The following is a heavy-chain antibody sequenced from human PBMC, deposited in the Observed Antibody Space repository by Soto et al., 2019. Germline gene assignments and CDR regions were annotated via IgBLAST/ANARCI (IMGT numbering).Heavy chain of an antibody. CDR1: GGTFSSYT. D-gene: IGHD3-10*01. J-gene: IGHJ5*02. V-gene: IGHV1-69*02. CDR3: ARSHPARGNWFDP. CDR2: IIPILGIA. Sequence: SVKVSCKASGGTFSSYTISWLRQAPGQGLEWMGRIIPILGIANYAQKFQGRVTITADKSTSTAYMELSSLRSEDTAVYYCARSHPARGNWFDPWGQGTLVTVSS.